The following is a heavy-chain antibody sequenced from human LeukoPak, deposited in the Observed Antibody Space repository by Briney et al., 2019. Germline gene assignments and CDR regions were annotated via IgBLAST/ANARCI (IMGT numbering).Heavy chain of an antibody. CDR2: IYHTGST. V-gene: IGHV4-38-2*01. Sequence: SETLSLTCGVSGYSTSRGYYWGCIRQPPGMGVEWIATIYHTGSTNYNQNLESRVTISVDTSKNEFYLNLSSVTAADTAVYYCARAGWIVTSGIDYWGQGDRVTVSS. J-gene: IGHJ4*02. CDR1: GYSTSRGYY. D-gene: IGHD2-2*03. CDR3: ARAGWIVTSGIDY.